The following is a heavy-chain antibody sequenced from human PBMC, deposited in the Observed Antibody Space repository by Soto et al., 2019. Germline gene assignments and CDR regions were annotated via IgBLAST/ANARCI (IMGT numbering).Heavy chain of an antibody. V-gene: IGHV3-23*01. CDR3: AKADGQQWLIHHLDN. Sequence: EVQLLESGGGVVQPGGSLRLSCVASGFNFKKFAMAWVRQAAGEGLEWGSGISCCGGSASYADSVKGRFSIARDDSKNTVYLQLNSLRVEDTAQYYCAKADGQQWLIHHLDNWGQGTLVTVS. CDR1: GFNFKKFA. J-gene: IGHJ4*02. CDR2: ISCCGGSA. D-gene: IGHD6-19*01.